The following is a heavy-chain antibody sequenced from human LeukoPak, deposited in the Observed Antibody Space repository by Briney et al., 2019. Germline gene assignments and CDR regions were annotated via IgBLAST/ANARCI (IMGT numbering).Heavy chain of an antibody. CDR2: IYPGDSDT. J-gene: IGHJ5*02. V-gene: IGHV5-51*01. CDR1: GYSFTSYW. D-gene: IGHD3-10*01. CDR3: AGLYYGSGRDKNWFDP. Sequence: GESLKISCKGSGYSFTSYWIGLVRQMPGKGLEWMGIIYPGDSDTRYSPSFQGQVTISADKSTSTAYLQWSSLKASDTAMYYCAGLYYGSGRDKNWFDPWGQGTLVTVSS.